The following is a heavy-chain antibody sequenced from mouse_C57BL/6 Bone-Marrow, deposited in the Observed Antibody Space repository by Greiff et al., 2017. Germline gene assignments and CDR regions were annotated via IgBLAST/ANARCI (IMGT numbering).Heavy chain of an antibody. J-gene: IGHJ3*01. Sequence: EVMLVESGGDLVKPGGSLKLSCAASGFTFSSYGMSWVRQTPDKRLEWVATISSGGSYTYYPASVKGRFTISRDNAKNTLYLQMSSLKSEDTAMYYCARPAGTSYWGQGTLVTVSA. D-gene: IGHD4-1*01. V-gene: IGHV5-6*02. CDR3: ARPAGTSY. CDR1: GFTFSSYG. CDR2: ISSGGSYT.